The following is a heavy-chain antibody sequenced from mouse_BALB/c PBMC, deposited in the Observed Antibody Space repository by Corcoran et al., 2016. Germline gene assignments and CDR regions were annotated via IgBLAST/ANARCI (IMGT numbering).Heavy chain of an antibody. J-gene: IGHJ4*01. V-gene: IGHV9-3*02. CDR2: INTNTGEP. D-gene: IGHD1-1*01. CDR1: GYTFTNYG. CDR3: VITTGVGDYYVMDY. Sequence: QIQLVQSGPELKKPGETVKISCKASGYTFTNYGMNWVKQAPGKGLKWMGWINTNTGEPTYAEEFKGRFAFSLETSARTAYLQINNLKNEDTATYFCVITTGVGDYYVMDYWGQGTSVTVSS.